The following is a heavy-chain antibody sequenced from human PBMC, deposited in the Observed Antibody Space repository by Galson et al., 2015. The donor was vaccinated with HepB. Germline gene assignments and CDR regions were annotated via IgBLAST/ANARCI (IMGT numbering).Heavy chain of an antibody. J-gene: IGHJ5*02. CDR3: AKADHPWVEMATINH. D-gene: IGHD5-24*01. Sequence: SLRLSCAASGFTFSSYAMSWVRQAPGKGLEWVSAISGSGGSTYYADSVKGRFTISRDNSKNTLYLQMNSLRAEDTAVYYCAKADHPWVEMATINHWGQGTLVTVSS. V-gene: IGHV3-23*01. CDR1: GFTFSSYA. CDR2: ISGSGGST.